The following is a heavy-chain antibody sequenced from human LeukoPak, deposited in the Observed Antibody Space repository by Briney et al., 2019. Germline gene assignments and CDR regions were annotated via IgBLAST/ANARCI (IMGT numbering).Heavy chain of an antibody. J-gene: IGHJ3*02. Sequence: GASVKVSCKASGGTFSSYAISWVRQAPGQGLEWMGGIIPNSGGTSYAQRFQGRVTMTRDTSISTACMELSRLRSDDTAVYYCARGGSTYYDSSGYWYREAFDIWGQGTMVTVSS. CDR1: GGTFSSYA. D-gene: IGHD3-22*01. V-gene: IGHV1-2*02. CDR3: ARGGSTYYDSSGYWYREAFDI. CDR2: IIPNSGGT.